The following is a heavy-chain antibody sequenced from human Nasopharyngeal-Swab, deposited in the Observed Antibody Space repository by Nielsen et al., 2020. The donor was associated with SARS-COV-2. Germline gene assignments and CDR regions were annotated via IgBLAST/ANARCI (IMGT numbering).Heavy chain of an antibody. D-gene: IGHD6-25*01. CDR1: GASIANSTFY. CDR3: VRSSSGYYFDY. J-gene: IGHJ4*02. CDR2: IYYNGNT. Sequence: SETLSLTCTVSGASIANSTFYWGWIRQPPGKGLEWIGNIYYNGNTYQNPSLKSRLTISVDKSKNQFSLQLSSVTAADAAVYYCVRSSSGYYFDYWGQGTQVTVSS. V-gene: IGHV4-39*01.